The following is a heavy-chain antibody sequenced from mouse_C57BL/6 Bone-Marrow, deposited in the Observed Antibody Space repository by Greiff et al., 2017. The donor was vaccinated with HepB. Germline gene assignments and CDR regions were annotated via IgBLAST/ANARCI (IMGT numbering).Heavy chain of an antibody. J-gene: IGHJ4*01. Sequence: VQLQQPGAELVKPGASVKLSCKASGYTFTSYWMHWVKQRPGQGLEWIGMIHPNSGSTNYNEKFKSKATLTVDKSSSTAYMQLSSLTSEDSAVYYCAIPLWYHAMDYWGQGTSVTVSS. D-gene: IGHD1-1*02. CDR2: IHPNSGST. CDR3: AIPLWYHAMDY. V-gene: IGHV1-64*01. CDR1: GYTFTSYW.